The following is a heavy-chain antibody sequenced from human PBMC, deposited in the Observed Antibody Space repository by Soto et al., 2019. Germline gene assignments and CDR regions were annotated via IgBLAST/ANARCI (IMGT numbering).Heavy chain of an antibody. Sequence: ASVKVSCKVSGYTLTELSMHWVRQAPGKGLEWMGGFDPEDGETIYAQKFQGRVTMTEDTSTDTAYMELSSLRSADTAVYYCAGAEYDILTGFTQHWGMDVWGQGTTVTVSS. J-gene: IGHJ6*02. CDR2: FDPEDGET. D-gene: IGHD3-9*01. CDR1: GYTLTELS. V-gene: IGHV1-24*01. CDR3: AGAEYDILTGFTQHWGMDV.